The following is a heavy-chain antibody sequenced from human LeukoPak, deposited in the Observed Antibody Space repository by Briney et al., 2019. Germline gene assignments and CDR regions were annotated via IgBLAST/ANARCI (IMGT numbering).Heavy chain of an antibody. D-gene: IGHD6-13*01. V-gene: IGHV3-33*01. J-gene: IGHJ4*02. CDR3: ARDAVYSSSWQYY. Sequence: GRPRRLSCAASGFTFSSYGMHWVRQAPGKGLEWVAVIWYDGSNKYYADSVKGRFTISRDNSKNTLYLQMNSLRAEDTAVYYCARDAVYSSSWQYYWGQGTLVTVSS. CDR1: GFTFSSYG. CDR2: IWYDGSNK.